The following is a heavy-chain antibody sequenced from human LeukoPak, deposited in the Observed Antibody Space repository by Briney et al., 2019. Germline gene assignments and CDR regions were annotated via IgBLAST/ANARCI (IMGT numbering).Heavy chain of an antibody. Sequence: PGGXXXLXXAASGFTFSSXXXXWVRXAPGKXXXXXSYISSSSSTIYYADSVKGRFTISRDNAKNSLYLQMNSLRAEDTAVYYCATVARAGATFLDYWGQGTLVTVSS. D-gene: IGHD1-26*01. CDR3: ATVARAGATFLDY. CDR1: GFTFSSXX. J-gene: IGHJ4*02. CDR2: ISSSSSTI. V-gene: IGHV3-48*01.